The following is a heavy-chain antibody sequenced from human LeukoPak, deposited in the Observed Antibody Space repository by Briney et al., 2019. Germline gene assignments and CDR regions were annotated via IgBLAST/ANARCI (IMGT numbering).Heavy chain of an antibody. CDR3: AKDSAYYYDSSGYYFDY. J-gene: IGHJ4*02. Sequence: PGGSLRLSCAASGFTFSSYAMSWVRQAPGKGLEWVSAISGSGGSTYYADSVKGRFTISRDNSKNPLYLQMNSLRAEDTAVYYCAKDSAYYYDSSGYYFDYWGQGTLVTVSS. CDR2: ISGSGGST. V-gene: IGHV3-23*01. D-gene: IGHD3-22*01. CDR1: GFTFSSYA.